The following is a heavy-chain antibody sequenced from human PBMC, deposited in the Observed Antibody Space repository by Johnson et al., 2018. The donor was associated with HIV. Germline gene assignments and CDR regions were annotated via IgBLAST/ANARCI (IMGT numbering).Heavy chain of an antibody. Sequence: VQLVESGGGVVQPGRSLRLSCAASGFTFSSYAMHWVRQAPGKGLVWVARINSDGSTPSYADSVKGRFTISRDTAKNTLYLQMNSLRVEDTAVYYCARDPITPYERGPDAFDVWGQGTVVTVSS. D-gene: IGHD2-21*01. J-gene: IGHJ3*01. CDR1: GFTFSSYA. CDR3: ARDPITPYERGPDAFDV. V-gene: IGHV3-74*01. CDR2: INSDGSTP.